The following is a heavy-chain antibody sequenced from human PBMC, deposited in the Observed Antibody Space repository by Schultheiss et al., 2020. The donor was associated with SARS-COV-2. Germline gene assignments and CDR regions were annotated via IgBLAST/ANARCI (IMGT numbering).Heavy chain of an antibody. Sequence: GGSLRLSCAASGFTFSSYEMNWVRQAPGKGLEWVSYISSSGSTIYYADSVKGRFTISRDNAKNSLYLQMNSLRAEDTAVYYCARGAGYSYGSINWFDPWGQGTLVTVSS. D-gene: IGHD5-18*01. J-gene: IGHJ5*02. CDR1: GFTFSSYE. V-gene: IGHV3-48*03. CDR2: ISSSGSTI. CDR3: ARGAGYSYGSINWFDP.